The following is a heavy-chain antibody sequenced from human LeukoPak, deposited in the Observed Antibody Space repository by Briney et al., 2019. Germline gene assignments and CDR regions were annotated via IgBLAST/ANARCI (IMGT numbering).Heavy chain of an antibody. CDR1: GYTFTSYA. V-gene: IGHV7-4-1*02. CDR3: ARYSSPGGVNWFDP. CDR2: INTNTGNP. Sequence: GASVKVSCKASGYTFTSYAMNWVRQAPGQGLEWMGWINTNTGNPTYAQGFTGRFVFSLDTSVSTAYLQISSLKAEDTAVYYCARYSSPGGVNWFDPWGRGTLVTVSS. J-gene: IGHJ5*02. D-gene: IGHD6-13*01.